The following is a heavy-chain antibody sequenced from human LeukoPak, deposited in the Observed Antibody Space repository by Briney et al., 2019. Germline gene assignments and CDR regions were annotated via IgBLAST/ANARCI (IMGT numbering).Heavy chain of an antibody. V-gene: IGHV4-39*01. CDR3: ATDQVFYGDSRGY. J-gene: IGHJ4*02. CDR1: GGSVSSGSYY. CDR2: IYYRGST. D-gene: IGHD4-17*01. Sequence: SETLSLTCTVSGGSVSSGSYYWGWIRQPPGKGLEWIGSIYYRGSTYYNPSLKSRVTISVDTSKNQFSLRLTSVTAADTAVYYCATDQVFYGDSRGYWGQGTLVTVSS.